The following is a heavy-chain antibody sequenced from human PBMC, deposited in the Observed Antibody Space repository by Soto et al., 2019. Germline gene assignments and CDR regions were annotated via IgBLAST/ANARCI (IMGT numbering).Heavy chain of an antibody. D-gene: IGHD3-22*01. CDR2: ISAYNGNT. J-gene: IGHJ4*02. CDR1: GYTFTSYG. V-gene: IGHV1-18*01. CDR3: ARDSETYYYDSSSGY. Sequence: ASVKVSCKASGYTFTSYGISWVRQAPGQGLEWMGWISAYNGNTNYAQKLQGRVTMATDTSTSTAYMELRSLRSDDTAVYYCARDSETYYYDSSSGYWGQGTLVTVSS.